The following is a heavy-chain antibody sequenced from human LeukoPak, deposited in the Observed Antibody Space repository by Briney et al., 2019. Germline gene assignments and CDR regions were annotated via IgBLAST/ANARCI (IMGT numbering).Heavy chain of an antibody. CDR2: INYSGST. J-gene: IGHJ4*01. V-gene: IGHV4-39*01. CDR1: GDSIIDSTHY. Sequence: PSETLSHTCTVFGDSIIDSTHYWGWIRQPPGKGLDWIGVINYSGSTYYNPSLRSRVTISVDTSKNQFSLKLNSVTASDTAVYYAGRGYYCWRQGTLVTVSS. D-gene: IGHD5-18*01. CDR3: GRGYYC.